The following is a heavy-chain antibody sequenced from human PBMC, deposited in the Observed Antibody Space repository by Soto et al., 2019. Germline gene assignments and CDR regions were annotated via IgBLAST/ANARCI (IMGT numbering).Heavy chain of an antibody. J-gene: IGHJ3*02. CDR2: IYYGGST. CDR1: GGSISSSSYY. D-gene: IGHD6-19*01. V-gene: IGHV4-39*01. CDR3: ASPSAVTSTAFDI. Sequence: QLQLQESGPGLVKPSETLSLTCTVSGGSISSSSYYWGWIRQPPGKGLEWIGSIYYGGSTYYNPSLKSRVTISVDTSKNQFSLKLSSVTAADTAVYYCASPSAVTSTAFDIWGQGTMVTVSS.